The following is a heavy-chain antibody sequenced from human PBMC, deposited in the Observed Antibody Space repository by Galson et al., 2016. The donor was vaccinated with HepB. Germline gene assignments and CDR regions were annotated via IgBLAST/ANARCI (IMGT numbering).Heavy chain of an antibody. CDR1: GFRFSGHA. CDR3: ARDRFGGGVDL. CDR2: TSIDGNNR. J-gene: IGHJ6*01. V-gene: IGHV3-30-3*01. D-gene: IGHD3-10*01. Sequence: SLRLSCAASGFRFSGHAFHWVRQAPGKGLEWLTITSIDGNNRFYADSVKGRFTISRDNFKNTLYLEMNSLRVEDTAVYYCARDRFGGGVDLWGQGTTVTVFS.